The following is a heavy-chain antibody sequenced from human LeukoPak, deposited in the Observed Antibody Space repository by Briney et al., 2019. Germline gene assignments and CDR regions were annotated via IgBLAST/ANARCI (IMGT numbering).Heavy chain of an antibody. J-gene: IGHJ4*02. CDR2: INHSGST. Sequence: SETLSLTCAVYGGSFSGYYWSWIRQPPAKGLEWIGEINHSGSTNYNPSLKSRVTISVDTSKNQFSLTLSSVTAADTAVYYCARTGWGLRPWKIYTYYFDYWGQGTLVTVSS. CDR3: ARTGWGLRPWKIYTYYFDY. D-gene: IGHD2-21*02. V-gene: IGHV4-34*01. CDR1: GGSFSGYY.